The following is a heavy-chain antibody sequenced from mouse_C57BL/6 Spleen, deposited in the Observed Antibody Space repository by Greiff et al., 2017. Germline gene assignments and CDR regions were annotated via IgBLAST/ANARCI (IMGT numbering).Heavy chain of an antibody. CDR3: TRGPGNWYFEG. V-gene: IGHV5-9-1*02. J-gene: IGHJ1*03. CDR2: ISSGGDYI. Sequence: EVQVVESGEGLVKPGGSLKLSCAASGFTFSSYAMSWVRQTPEKRLEWVAYISSGGDYIYYADTVKGRFTISRDNARNTLYLQMSSLKSEDTAMYYCTRGPGNWYFEGWGTGTTVTVSS. CDR1: GFTFSSYA.